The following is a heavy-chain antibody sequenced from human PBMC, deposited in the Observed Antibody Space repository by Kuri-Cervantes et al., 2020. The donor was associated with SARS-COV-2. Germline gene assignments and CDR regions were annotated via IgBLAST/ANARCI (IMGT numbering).Heavy chain of an antibody. CDR2: TYSGGNA. Sequence: ETLSLTCAVSGFTVSRNYMSWVRQAPGKGLEWVSVTYSGGNAYYADSVKGRFTISRDNAKNSLYLQMNSLRAEDTAVYYCARWGVYYFDYWGQGTLVTVSS. J-gene: IGHJ4*02. CDR1: GFTVSRNY. D-gene: IGHD3-16*01. V-gene: IGHV3-66*01. CDR3: ARWGVYYFDY.